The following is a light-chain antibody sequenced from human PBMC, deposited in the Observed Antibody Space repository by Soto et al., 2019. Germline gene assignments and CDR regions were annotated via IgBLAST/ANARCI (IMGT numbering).Light chain of an antibody. V-gene: IGKV1-33*01. Sequence: DIQMTQSPSSLSASVGDRVTITCRASQSISSYLNWYQQQPGKAPKLLIDDASNLATGVPSRFSGRGSGTDFTFTISSLQPEDVATYYCQQYDDLPITFGQGTRLEIK. CDR1: QSISSY. CDR3: QQYDDLPIT. J-gene: IGKJ5*01. CDR2: DAS.